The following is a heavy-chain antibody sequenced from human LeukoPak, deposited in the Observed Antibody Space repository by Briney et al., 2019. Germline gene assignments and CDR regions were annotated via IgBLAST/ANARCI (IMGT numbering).Heavy chain of an antibody. CDR1: GFTVSSNY. CDR2: IYSGGST. V-gene: IGHV3-53*01. CDR3: AREGSYSYGLNFDY. J-gene: IGHJ4*02. D-gene: IGHD5-18*01. Sequence: GGSLRLSCAASGFTVSSNYMSWVRQPPGKGLEWVSVIYSGGSTYYADSVKGRFTISRDNSKNTLYLQMNSLRAEDTAVYYCAREGSYSYGLNFDYWGQGTLVTVSS.